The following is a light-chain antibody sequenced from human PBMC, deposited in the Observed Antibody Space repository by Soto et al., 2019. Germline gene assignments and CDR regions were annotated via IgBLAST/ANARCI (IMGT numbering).Light chain of an antibody. CDR2: DDS. J-gene: IGKJ5*01. CDR3: QQYNTYST. CDR1: QNIRNW. V-gene: IGKV1-5*01. Sequence: DIQMTQSPSTLYASVGDRVTLTCRASQNIRNWLAWYQQKPGKSPKPLIYDDSSLKSGVPARFSGSGSGTEFTLTISSLQPDDFATYYCQQYNTYSTVGQGTRLEI.